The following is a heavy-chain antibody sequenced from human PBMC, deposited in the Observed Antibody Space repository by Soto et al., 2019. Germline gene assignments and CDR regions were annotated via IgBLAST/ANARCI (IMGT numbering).Heavy chain of an antibody. D-gene: IGHD7-27*01. J-gene: IGHJ4*02. CDR2: INHSGST. CDR3: ARGWGRIFDY. Sequence: QVQLQQWGAGLLKPSETLSLTCAVYGGSFSGYYWSWIRQPPGKGLEWIGDINHSGSTNYNPSLKRRVTISVDTSNNPSSLKLSSVTAADTAVYYCARGWGRIFDYWGQGTLVTVSS. V-gene: IGHV4-34*01. CDR1: GGSFSGYY.